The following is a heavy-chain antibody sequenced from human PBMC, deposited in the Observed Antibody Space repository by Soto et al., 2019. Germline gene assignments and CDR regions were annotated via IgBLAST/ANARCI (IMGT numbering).Heavy chain of an antibody. CDR3: AKGGVIWFGTGDSFDI. CDR2: ISGSGGST. V-gene: IGHV3-23*01. D-gene: IGHD3-10*01. J-gene: IGHJ3*02. CDR1: GFTFSSYA. Sequence: EVQLLESGGGLVQPGGSLRLSCAASGFTFSSYAMNWVRQAPGKGLEWVSAISGSGGSTYYADSVKGRFTISRDNSKHTLYLQMNSLRAEDTAVYDCAKGGVIWFGTGDSFDIWGQVTMVPGSS.